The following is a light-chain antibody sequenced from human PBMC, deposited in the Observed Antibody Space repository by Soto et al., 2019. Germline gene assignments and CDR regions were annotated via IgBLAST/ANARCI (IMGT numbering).Light chain of an antibody. CDR2: SSN. Sequence: QSVLTQPPSASGTPGQRVTISCSGSSSNIGSNTVNWYRQLPGTAPKLLIYSSNQRPSGVPDRFSGSKSGTSASLAISGLQSEDEADYYCAAWDDSLNGVIFGGGTKLTVL. CDR3: AAWDDSLNGVI. CDR1: SSNIGSNT. J-gene: IGLJ2*01. V-gene: IGLV1-44*01.